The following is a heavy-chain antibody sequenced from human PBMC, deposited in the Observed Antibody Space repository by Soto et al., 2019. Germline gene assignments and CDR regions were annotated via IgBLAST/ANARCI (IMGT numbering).Heavy chain of an antibody. Sequence: PSETLSLTCTVSGGSIISSSYYWVLIRQPPGKGLEWIGSIYYSGSTFYNPSLKSRVTISVDTSKNQFSLNLSFVTAADTAVYYCARVSIKGSWDFDCWGQGTLVTVSS. J-gene: IGHJ4*01. CDR1: GGSIISSSYY. V-gene: IGHV4-39*07. CDR3: ARVSIKGSWDFDC. CDR2: IYYSGST. D-gene: IGHD7-27*01.